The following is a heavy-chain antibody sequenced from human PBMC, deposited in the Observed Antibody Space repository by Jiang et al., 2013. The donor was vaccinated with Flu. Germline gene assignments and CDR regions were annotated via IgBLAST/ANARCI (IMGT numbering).Heavy chain of an antibody. CDR1: GFSVSTKY. Sequence: VQLLESGGGLVQPGGSLRLSCAASGFSVSTKYMSWVRQGPGKGLEWVAVIFSGGRTYYADAVKGRFTISRDNSKNTLYLQMNSLRVEDTAVYYCARDHESGAIDHWGQGTLVTVSS. CDR2: IFSGGRT. V-gene: IGHV3-66*01. D-gene: IGHD6-25*01. CDR3: ARDHESGAIDH. J-gene: IGHJ4*02.